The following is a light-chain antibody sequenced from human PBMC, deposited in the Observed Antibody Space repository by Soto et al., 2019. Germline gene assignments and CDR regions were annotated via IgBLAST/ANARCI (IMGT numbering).Light chain of an antibody. Sequence: EIVLTQSPGTLSLSPGERATLSCRASERIYSAYLGWYQQKPGQAPRLLIYGASTRATGIPARFSGSGSGTEFTLTISSLQSEDFAVYYCQQYNNWPRTFGQGTKVDIK. CDR1: ERIYSAY. V-gene: IGKV3-15*01. CDR3: QQYNNWPRT. CDR2: GAS. J-gene: IGKJ1*01.